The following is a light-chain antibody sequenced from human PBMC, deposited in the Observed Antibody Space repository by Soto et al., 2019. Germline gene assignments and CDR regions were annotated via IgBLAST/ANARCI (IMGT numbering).Light chain of an antibody. Sequence: QSVLTQPASVSGSPGQSITISCTGTSSDVGSYNYVSWYQQHPGKAPKLMIYDVSNRPSGVSNRFSGSKSGNTASLTISGLQAEDEADYYCSSYTSSSTPPYVFGTGTKVTVL. CDR3: SSYTSSSTPPYV. V-gene: IGLV2-14*01. J-gene: IGLJ1*01. CDR1: SSDVGSYNY. CDR2: DVS.